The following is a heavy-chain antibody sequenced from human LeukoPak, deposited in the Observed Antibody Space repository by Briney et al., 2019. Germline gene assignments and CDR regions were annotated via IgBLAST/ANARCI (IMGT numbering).Heavy chain of an antibody. CDR2: IYYSGST. V-gene: IGHV4-59*01. CDR3: ARGVHYYDSSGYSGYYYYYYMDV. CDR1: GGSLSSYY. D-gene: IGHD3-22*01. J-gene: IGHJ6*03. Sequence: PSETLSLTCTVSGGSLSSYYWSWIRQPPGKGLAWVGYIYYSGSTNYNPSLKSRVTISVDTSKHQFSLKLSSVTAADTAVYYCARGVHYYDSSGYSGYYYYYYMDVWGKGTTVTVSS.